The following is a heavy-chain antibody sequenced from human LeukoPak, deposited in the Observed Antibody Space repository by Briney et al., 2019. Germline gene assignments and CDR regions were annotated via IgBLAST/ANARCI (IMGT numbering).Heavy chain of an antibody. D-gene: IGHD5-18*01. J-gene: IGHJ4*02. Sequence: GGSLRLSCAASGFTFSSYGMHWVRQAPGKGLEWVAVISYDGSNKYYADSVKGRFTISRDNSKNTLYLQMNSLRAEDTAVYYCAKDRGKGNTAMVDYWGQRTLVTVSS. CDR1: GFTFSSYG. CDR3: AKDRGKGNTAMVDY. V-gene: IGHV3-30*18. CDR2: ISYDGSNK.